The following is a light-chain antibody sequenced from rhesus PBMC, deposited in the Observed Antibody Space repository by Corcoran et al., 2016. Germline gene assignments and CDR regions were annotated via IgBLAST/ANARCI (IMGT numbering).Light chain of an antibody. CDR1: QSLLDSDGYTH. Sequence: DIVMTQTPLSLPVTPGEPASISCRSSQSLLDSDGYTHLHWYLQKPGQSPQLLIFLVSNRASGVPDRFSGSGSGTDFTLKISRVEAEDVGVYYCMQTLQTPLTFGGGTKVELK. J-gene: IGKJ4*01. V-gene: IGKV2-78*01. CDR3: MQTLQTPLT. CDR2: LVS.